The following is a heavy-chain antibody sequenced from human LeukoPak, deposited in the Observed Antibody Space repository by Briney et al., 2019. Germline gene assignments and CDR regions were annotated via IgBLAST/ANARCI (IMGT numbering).Heavy chain of an antibody. V-gene: IGHV4-59*01. Sequence: PSETLSLTCTVSGGSICTFYWSWIRQPPGKGLEWIGYIHHSGNTNYNPSLESRVTISLHRSKNQFSLRLNSVTDADTAVYYCARDHEVDTYAFSAWIDTWGQGTPVTVSS. CDR3: ARDHEVDTYAFSAWIDT. CDR1: GGSICTFY. J-gene: IGHJ5*02. D-gene: IGHD3/OR15-3a*01. CDR2: IHHSGNT.